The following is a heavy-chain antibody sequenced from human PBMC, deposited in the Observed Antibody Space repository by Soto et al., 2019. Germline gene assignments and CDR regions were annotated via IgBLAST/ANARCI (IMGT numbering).Heavy chain of an antibody. CDR3: ARVPSPVVYFDY. Sequence: SETLSLTCAVSGGSISSSNWWSWIRQPPGKGLEWIGEIYHSGSTNYNPSLKSRVTISVDKSKNQFSLKLSSVTAEDTAVYYCARVPSPVVYFDYWGQGTLVTVSS. D-gene: IGHD2-15*01. CDR1: GGSISSSNW. J-gene: IGHJ4*02. CDR2: IYHSGST. V-gene: IGHV4-4*02.